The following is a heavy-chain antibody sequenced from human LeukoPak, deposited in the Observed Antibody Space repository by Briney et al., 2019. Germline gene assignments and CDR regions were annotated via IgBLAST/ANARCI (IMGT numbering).Heavy chain of an antibody. CDR2: IYYSGST. J-gene: IGHJ3*02. V-gene: IGHV4-59*01. CDR3: ASLSGVSGAFDI. Sequence: PPETPSLTCSVSGGSISSYYWSWIRQPPGKGLDWIGYIYYSGSTNYNPSLKSRVTISIDTSKNQFSLKLTSVTAADTAVYYCASLSGVSGAFDIWDQGTVVTVTS. D-gene: IGHD6-19*01. CDR1: GGSISSYY.